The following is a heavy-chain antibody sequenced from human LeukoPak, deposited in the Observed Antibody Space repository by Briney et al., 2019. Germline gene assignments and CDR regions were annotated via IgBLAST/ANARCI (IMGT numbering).Heavy chain of an antibody. CDR3: TGGALDY. CDR2: INQDGREQ. CDR1: GFTFSDYW. J-gene: IGHJ4*02. V-gene: IGHV3-7*04. Sequence: GGSLRLSCAASGFTFSDYWMSWVRQAPGQGLEWVAKINQDGREQHFVDSVKGRFTISRDNAKNSLFLPMDSLRAEDTAVYYCTGGALDYWGQGALVTVSS.